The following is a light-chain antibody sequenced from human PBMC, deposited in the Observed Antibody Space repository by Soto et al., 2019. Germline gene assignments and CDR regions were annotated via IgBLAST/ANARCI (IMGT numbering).Light chain of an antibody. CDR2: EVS. CDR3: SSYTSSSTLYV. V-gene: IGLV2-14*01. CDR1: SSDVGGYNY. Sequence: QSALTQPASVSGSPGQSITISCTGTSSDVGGYNYVSWDQQHPGKAPKLIIYEVSNRPSGVSNRFSGSKSGDTASLTISGLHAEDEADYYCSSYTSSSTLYVFGTGTKLTVL. J-gene: IGLJ1*01.